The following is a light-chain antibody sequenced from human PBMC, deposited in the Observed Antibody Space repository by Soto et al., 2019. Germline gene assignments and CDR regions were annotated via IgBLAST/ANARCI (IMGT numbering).Light chain of an antibody. CDR3: QQYGSSPLT. V-gene: IGKV3-20*01. J-gene: IGKJ4*01. CDR2: DTS. Sequence: ESVLTQSPGTLSLSVGERVTLSCRASQSVISSLDWYQQTPGQAPRLRIYDTSNRSTGTPARFSGSGSGTDFTLTISRLEPEDFTVYYCQQYGSSPLTFGGGTTVEIK. CDR1: QSVISS.